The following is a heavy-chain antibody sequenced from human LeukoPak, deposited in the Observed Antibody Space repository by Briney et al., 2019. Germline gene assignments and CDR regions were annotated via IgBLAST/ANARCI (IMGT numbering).Heavy chain of an antibody. Sequence: GGSLRLSCVASGCTFSSYGMSWVRQAPGKGLEWVSSTSGCGDDTYYADSVKGRFTLSRDNSENTLYLQMNSLRADDTAVYYCAKKRSSGGATQFDYWGQGTLVTVSS. CDR2: TSGCGDDT. D-gene: IGHD2-15*01. CDR1: GCTFSSYG. CDR3: AKKRSSGGATQFDY. V-gene: IGHV3-23*01. J-gene: IGHJ4*02.